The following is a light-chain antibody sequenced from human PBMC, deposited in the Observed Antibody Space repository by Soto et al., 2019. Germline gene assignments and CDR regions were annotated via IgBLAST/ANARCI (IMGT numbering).Light chain of an antibody. Sequence: EIVLTQSPGTLSLSPGERATLSCSASQRVISDYLAWYQQKPGQAPRLLIYGASNRATGIPDRFSGSGSGTDFTLTISRLEPEDFAVYYCQQYGSSPLFPFGPGTKVDIK. J-gene: IGKJ3*01. CDR2: GAS. CDR1: QRVISDY. CDR3: QQYGSSPLFP. V-gene: IGKV3-20*01.